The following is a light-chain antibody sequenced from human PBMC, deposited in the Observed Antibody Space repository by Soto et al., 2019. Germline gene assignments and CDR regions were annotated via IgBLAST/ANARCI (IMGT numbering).Light chain of an antibody. Sequence: QSVLTQPASVSGSPAQSITISCTGTSSDVGGYNYVSWYQQYPGKDPKLMIHEVSHRPSGVSDRFSGSKSGNTASLTISGLQAEDEAEYYCRSYTNRDTHVFGSGTKVTVL. V-gene: IGLV2-14*01. J-gene: IGLJ1*01. CDR1: SSDVGGYNY. CDR3: RSYTNRDTHV. CDR2: EVS.